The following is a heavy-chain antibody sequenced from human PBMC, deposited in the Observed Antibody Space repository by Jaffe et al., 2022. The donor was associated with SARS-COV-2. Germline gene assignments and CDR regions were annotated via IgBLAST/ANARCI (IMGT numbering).Heavy chain of an antibody. V-gene: IGHV3-13*01. Sequence: EVQLVESGGGLVQPGGSLRLSCAASGFTFSSYDMHWVRQATGKGLEWVSAIDTAGDTYYPGSVKGRFTISREDAKNSLYLQMNSLRAGDTAVYYCVRDLTGENAFDIWGRGTMVTVSS. D-gene: IGHD3-9*01. CDR3: VRDLTGENAFDI. CDR1: GFTFSSYD. J-gene: IGHJ3*02. CDR2: IDTAGDT.